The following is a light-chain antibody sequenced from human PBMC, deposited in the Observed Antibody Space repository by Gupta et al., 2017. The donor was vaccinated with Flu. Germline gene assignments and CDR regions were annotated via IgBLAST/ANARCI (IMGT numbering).Light chain of an antibody. J-gene: IGLJ1*01. CDR3: SSHAGRVTWL. V-gene: IGLV2-11*01. Sequence: QSAPTQPRSVSGSPGQSVTISCTGTSSDVGSSNRVSWYQHRTGKAPKLILYDVTERPSGVPDRFSGSKSGNTASLSISGLQADDEADYYCSSHAGRVTWLFGTGTTVTVL. CDR1: SSDVGSSNR. CDR2: DVT.